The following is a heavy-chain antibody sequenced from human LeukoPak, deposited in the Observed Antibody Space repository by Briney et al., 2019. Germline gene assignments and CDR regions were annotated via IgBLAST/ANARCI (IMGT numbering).Heavy chain of an antibody. CDR3: ARRRLSSGAFDY. D-gene: IGHD6-19*01. J-gene: IGHJ4*02. V-gene: IGHV4-59*08. CDR1: GGTISSYY. CDR2: IHDSGST. Sequence: SETLSLTCTVSGGTISSYYWNWIRQPPGKGLEWIGYIHDSGSTKYNPSLKSRVTISVDTSKNQFSLKLSSVTAADTAVFYCARRRLSSGAFDYWGQGTLVTVSS.